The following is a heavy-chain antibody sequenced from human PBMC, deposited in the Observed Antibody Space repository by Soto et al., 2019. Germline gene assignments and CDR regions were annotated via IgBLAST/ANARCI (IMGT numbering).Heavy chain of an antibody. D-gene: IGHD6-13*01. CDR3: ARHGYSSSWYPDH. Sequence: GESLKISCQGSGYRFTSFWIGWVRQMPGKGLEWVGIAQPGHSDTRYSPSFQGHVTISXGXXTXTXYXQXXXLRAXDTAMYFCARHGYSSSWYPDHWGQGTLVTVSS. CDR2: AQPGHSDT. J-gene: IGHJ4*02. V-gene: IGHV5-51*01. CDR1: GYRFTSFW.